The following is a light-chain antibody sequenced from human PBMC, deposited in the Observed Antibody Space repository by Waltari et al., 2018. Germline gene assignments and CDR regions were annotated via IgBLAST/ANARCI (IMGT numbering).Light chain of an antibody. Sequence: TLACGASQSVSRTLAWYQQKPGQAPRLLIYGASTRATGIPERFSGGGSGTDFSLTISRLEPEDFAVYYCQHYVRLPATFGQGTKVEIK. CDR3: QHYVRLPAT. J-gene: IGKJ1*01. CDR2: GAS. V-gene: IGKV3-20*01. CDR1: QSVSRT.